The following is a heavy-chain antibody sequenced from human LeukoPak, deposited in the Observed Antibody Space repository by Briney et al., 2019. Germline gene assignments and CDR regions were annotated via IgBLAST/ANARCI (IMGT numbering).Heavy chain of an antibody. V-gene: IGHV6-1*01. CDR3: ARSHHSYYFDY. CDR2: TSYRSKWYN. Sequence: LGRTSYRSKWYNDYSVSVKSRITLNPHTSKNQFSLQLNSVTPEDTAVYYCARSHHSYYFDYWGQGALVTVSS. D-gene: IGHD6-6*01. J-gene: IGHJ4*02.